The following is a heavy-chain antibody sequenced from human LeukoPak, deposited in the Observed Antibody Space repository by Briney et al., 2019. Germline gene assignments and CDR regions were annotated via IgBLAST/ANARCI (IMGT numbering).Heavy chain of an antibody. Sequence: SQTLSLTCAISGDSVSSKSVSCNWIRQSPSRGLEYLGRTRYRSTWNTFYSLSVQGRITINADTSRNQVSLRLNSVTPEDTALYYCVRDFNWAFDYWGQGTLVTVSS. D-gene: IGHD7-27*01. V-gene: IGHV6-1*01. J-gene: IGHJ4*02. CDR3: VRDFNWAFDY. CDR2: TRYRSTWNT. CDR1: GDSVSSKSVS.